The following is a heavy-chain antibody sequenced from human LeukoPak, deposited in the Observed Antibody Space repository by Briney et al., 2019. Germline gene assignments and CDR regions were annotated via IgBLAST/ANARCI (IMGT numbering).Heavy chain of an antibody. J-gene: IGHJ6*04. D-gene: IGHD6-13*01. CDR1: GFTFSSYS. Sequence: GGSLRLSCAASGFTFSSYSMNWVRQAPGKGLEWVSSISSSSSYIYYADSVKGRFTISRDNAKNSLYLQMNSLRAEDTAVYYCARDRALLAAASRIPTGKMEMDVWGKGTTVTVSS. CDR2: ISSSSSYI. CDR3: ARDRALLAAASRIPTGKMEMDV. V-gene: IGHV3-21*01.